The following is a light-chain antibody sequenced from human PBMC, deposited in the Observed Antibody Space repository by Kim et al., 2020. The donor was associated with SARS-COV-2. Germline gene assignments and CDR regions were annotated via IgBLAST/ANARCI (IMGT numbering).Light chain of an antibody. Sequence: QSALTQPPSVSGSPGQSVTISCTGNSSDIGGYNYVSWYQQHPGKAPKLTIYDVSNRPSGVSNRFSGSKSGNTASLTISGLQAEDEADYYCSSYTSTNTLVIFGGGTQLTVL. CDR1: SSDIGGYNY. CDR2: DVS. J-gene: IGLJ2*01. V-gene: IGLV2-14*03. CDR3: SSYTSTNTLVI.